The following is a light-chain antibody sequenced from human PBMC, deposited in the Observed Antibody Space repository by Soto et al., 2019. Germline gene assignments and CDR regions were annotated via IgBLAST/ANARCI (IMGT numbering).Light chain of an antibody. Sequence: EIVLTQSPGTLSLSPGERATLSCRASQSVSRSYLAWYQQKPGQAPRLLVYGASIRATGIPDRFSGSGSGTEFSLTINKVEPEDFAVYYCQQYGDSPPWTFGQGTKVEIK. CDR2: GAS. CDR3: QQYGDSPPWT. CDR1: QSVSRSY. V-gene: IGKV3-20*01. J-gene: IGKJ1*01.